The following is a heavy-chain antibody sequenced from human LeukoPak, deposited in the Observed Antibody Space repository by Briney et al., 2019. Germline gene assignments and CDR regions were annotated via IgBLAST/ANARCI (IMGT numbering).Heavy chain of an antibody. CDR3: ATLTTVTTELDY. J-gene: IGHJ4*02. CDR1: GYTFTGYY. Sequence: ASVKVSCKASGYTFTGYYMHWVRQAPGQGLEWMGWINPNSGDTNYAQKFQGRVTMTRDTSISTAYMELSRLRSDDTAVYYCATLTTVTTELDYWGQGTLVTVSS. D-gene: IGHD4-17*01. CDR2: INPNSGDT. V-gene: IGHV1-2*02.